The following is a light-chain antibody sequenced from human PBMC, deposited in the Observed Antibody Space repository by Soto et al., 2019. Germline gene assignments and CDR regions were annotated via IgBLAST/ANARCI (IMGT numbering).Light chain of an antibody. Sequence: QSVLTQPPSASGSPGQSVTISCTGTSSDVGAYIFVSWYQQHPGKAPKLMVYDVNRRPPGVPDRFFGSKSGNTASLTVSGLQAEDEADYYCAAWDDSLSGSYAFGTGTKLTVL. CDR1: SSDVGAYIF. CDR3: AAWDDSLSGSYA. J-gene: IGLJ1*01. CDR2: DVN. V-gene: IGLV2-8*01.